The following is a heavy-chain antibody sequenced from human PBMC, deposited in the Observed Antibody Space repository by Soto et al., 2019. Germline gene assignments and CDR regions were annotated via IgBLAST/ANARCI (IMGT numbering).Heavy chain of an antibody. CDR1: GGSISSSSYY. J-gene: IGHJ5*02. CDR3: ARQINSYGYPSYWFDP. CDR2: IYYSGST. Sequence: QLQLQESGPGLVKPSETLSLTCTVSGGSISSSSYYWGWIRQPPGKGLEWIGSIYYSGSTYYNPSLKSRVTISVDTSKNQFSLKLSSVTAADTAVYYCARQINSYGYPSYWFDPWGQGTLVTVSS. D-gene: IGHD5-18*01. V-gene: IGHV4-39*01.